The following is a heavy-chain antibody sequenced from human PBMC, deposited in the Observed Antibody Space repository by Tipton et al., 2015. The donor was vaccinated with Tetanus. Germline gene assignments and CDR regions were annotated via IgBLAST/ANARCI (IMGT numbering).Heavy chain of an antibody. CDR3: ARVLRYSTRGGWDDAFDI. D-gene: IGHD2-8*02. Sequence: GLVKPSQTLSLTCNVSGALITTGGYSWGWIRQPPGQGLEWIGRIYSGGSTNYNPSLKSRVTMSMDTSKNQFSLKLNSVTVADTAVYFCARVLRYSTRGGWDDAFDIWGQGTMVTVSS. CDR2: IYSGGST. V-gene: IGHV4-61*02. CDR1: GALITTGGYS. J-gene: IGHJ3*02.